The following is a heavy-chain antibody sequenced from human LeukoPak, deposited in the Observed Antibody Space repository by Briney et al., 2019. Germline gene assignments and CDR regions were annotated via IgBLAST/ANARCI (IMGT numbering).Heavy chain of an antibody. Sequence: GGSLRLSCAASGFTFSSYAMSWVRQAPGKGREGVSAISSSGGSTYYADAVKGRFTISRDNSKNTLYLQMNSLRAEDTAVYYCAKDRSDYYYMDVWGKGTTVTVSS. CDR3: AKDRSDYYYMDV. D-gene: IGHD2/OR15-2a*01. V-gene: IGHV3-23*01. CDR2: ISSSGGST. CDR1: GFTFSSYA. J-gene: IGHJ6*03.